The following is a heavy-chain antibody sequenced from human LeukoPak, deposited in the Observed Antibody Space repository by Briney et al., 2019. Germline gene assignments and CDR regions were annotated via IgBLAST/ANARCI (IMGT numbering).Heavy chain of an antibody. D-gene: IGHD6-13*01. V-gene: IGHV1-8*01. CDR1: GYTFTSYD. Sequence: GASVKVSCKASGYTFTSYDINWVRQATGQGLEWMGWMNPNSGDTAYAQKFQGRVTMTRNTSISTAYMELSSLRSEDTAVYYCARKISSSWYGDYLDHWGQGILVTVSS. CDR2: MNPNSGDT. CDR3: ARKISSSWYGDYLDH. J-gene: IGHJ4*02.